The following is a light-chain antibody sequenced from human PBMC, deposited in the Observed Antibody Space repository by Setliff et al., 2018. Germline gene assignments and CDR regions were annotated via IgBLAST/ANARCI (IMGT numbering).Light chain of an antibody. Sequence: QSVLTQPPSVSGAPGQRVTISCTGSRSNIGANYEVHWYQHLPGAAPKLLIFANSNRPSGVPDRFSGSKSDTSASLAIAGLQPEDEADYYCCSYAPTYISVFGTGTKVTVL. V-gene: IGLV1-40*01. CDR2: ANS. J-gene: IGLJ1*01. CDR1: RSNIGANYE. CDR3: CSYAPTYISV.